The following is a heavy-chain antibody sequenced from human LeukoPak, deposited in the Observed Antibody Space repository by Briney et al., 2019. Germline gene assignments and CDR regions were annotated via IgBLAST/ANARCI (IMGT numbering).Heavy chain of an antibody. V-gene: IGHV4-34*01. CDR3: ARLGYSYGFWLDY. Sequence: SETLSLTCAVYGGSFSGYYWSWIRQPPGKGLEWIGEINHSGGTNYNPSLKSRVTISVDTSKNQFSLKLSSVTAADTAVYYCARLGYSYGFWLDYWGQGTLVTVSS. CDR2: INHSGGT. CDR1: GGSFSGYY. J-gene: IGHJ4*02. D-gene: IGHD5-18*01.